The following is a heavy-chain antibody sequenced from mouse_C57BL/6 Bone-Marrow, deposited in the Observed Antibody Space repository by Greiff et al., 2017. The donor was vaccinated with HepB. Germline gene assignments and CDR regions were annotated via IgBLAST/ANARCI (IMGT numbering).Heavy chain of an antibody. D-gene: IGHD2-1*01. Sequence: VHVKQSGAELVKPGASVKLSCTASGFNIKDYYMHWVKQRTEQGLEWIGRIDPEDGETKYAPKFQDKATITADTSSNTAYLQLSSLTSEDTAVYYCARRRNYRYAMDYWGQGTSVTVSS. CDR2: IDPEDGET. CDR3: ARRRNYRYAMDY. CDR1: GFNIKDYY. J-gene: IGHJ4*01. V-gene: IGHV14-2*01.